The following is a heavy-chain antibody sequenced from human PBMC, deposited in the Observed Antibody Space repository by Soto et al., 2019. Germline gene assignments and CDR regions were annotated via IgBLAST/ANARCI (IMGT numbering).Heavy chain of an antibody. J-gene: IGHJ4*02. V-gene: IGHV3-64D*06. D-gene: IGHD3-22*01. CDR1: GFTFSIYA. CDR2: ISTNGGST. Sequence: PGASLRLSCSASGFTFSIYAMHWVRQAPGKGLEYVSSISTNGGSTDYADSVKGRFTISRDNSKNTVYLQMSSLRVEDTAVYYCVKGEYYYDSSGYYPFDYWGQGTLVTVSS. CDR3: VKGEYYYDSSGYYPFDY.